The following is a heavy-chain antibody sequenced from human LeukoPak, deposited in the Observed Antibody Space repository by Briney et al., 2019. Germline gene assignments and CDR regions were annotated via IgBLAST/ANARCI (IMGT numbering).Heavy chain of an antibody. D-gene: IGHD1-7*01. V-gene: IGHV4-59*08. CDR3: ARSFGNWNYDY. CDR2: IYYSGST. J-gene: IGHJ4*02. Sequence: PSETLSLTCTVSGGSISSYYWSWIRQPPGKGLEWIGYIYYSGSTNYNPSLKSRVTISVDTSKNQFSLKLSSVTAADMAVYYCARSFGNWNYDYWGQGTLVTVSS. CDR1: GGSISSYY.